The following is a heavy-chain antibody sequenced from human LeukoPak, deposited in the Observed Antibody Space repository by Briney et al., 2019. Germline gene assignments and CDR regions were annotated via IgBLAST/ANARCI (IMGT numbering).Heavy chain of an antibody. Sequence: SQTLSLTCTVSGGSVTIGGHYWSWIRQHPGKGLEWIGYIFHTGSTYYNPSLRSRISISLDTSKNQFYLKLSSVTAADTAVYCCARAGYSGFDFNFDYWGQGTLVTVSS. J-gene: IGHJ4*02. D-gene: IGHD5-12*01. CDR3: ARAGYSGFDFNFDY. V-gene: IGHV4-31*03. CDR2: IFHTGST. CDR1: GGSVTIGGHY.